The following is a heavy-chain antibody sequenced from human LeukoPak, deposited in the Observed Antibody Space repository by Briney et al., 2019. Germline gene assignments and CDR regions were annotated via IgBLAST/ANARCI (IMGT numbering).Heavy chain of an antibody. V-gene: IGHV3-53*01. Sequence: GGSLRLSCAASGLSVSTNYMMWVRQAPGKGLECVSILYSSGSAYYADSVKGRFTISRDNAKNTLYLQMNSLTVEDTAVYYCAKDLHYNAADYWGQGTLVTVSS. D-gene: IGHD1-14*01. CDR1: GLSVSTNY. CDR2: LYSSGSA. J-gene: IGHJ4*02. CDR3: AKDLHYNAADY.